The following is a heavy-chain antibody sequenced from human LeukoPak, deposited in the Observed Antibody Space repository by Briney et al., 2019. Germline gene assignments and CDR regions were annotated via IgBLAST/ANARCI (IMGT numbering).Heavy chain of an antibody. Sequence: PGGSLRLSCAASGFTFSSYWMHWVRQAPGKGLVWVSRINSDGSSTSYADSVKGRFTISRDNAKNTLYLQMNSLRAEDTAVYYCARDKWDAGDSGSYPQPYYYYYYMDVWGKGTTVTVSS. J-gene: IGHJ6*03. CDR1: GFTFSSYW. D-gene: IGHD3-10*01. CDR2: INSDGSST. CDR3: ARDKWDAGDSGSYPQPYYYYYYMDV. V-gene: IGHV3-74*01.